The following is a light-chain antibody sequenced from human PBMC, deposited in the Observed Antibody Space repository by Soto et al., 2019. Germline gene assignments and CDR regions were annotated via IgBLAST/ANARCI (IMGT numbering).Light chain of an antibody. Sequence: QSALTQPRSVSGSPGQSVTLSCTGTSSDVGGYNYVTWYQQYPGKAPTVMIYDVKTRPSGVPDRFSGSKSGNTASLTISGLQAEDEADYSCCSYAGDYTFVFGTGTKLTVL. CDR2: DVK. CDR3: CSYAGDYTFV. CDR1: SSDVGGYNY. V-gene: IGLV2-11*01. J-gene: IGLJ1*01.